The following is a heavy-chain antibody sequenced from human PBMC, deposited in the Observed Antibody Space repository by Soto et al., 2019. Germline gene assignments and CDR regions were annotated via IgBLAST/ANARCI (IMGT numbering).Heavy chain of an antibody. CDR3: ARGWGITGTISTIGY. J-gene: IGHJ4*02. CDR2: MNPNSGNK. V-gene: IGHV1-8*01. D-gene: IGHD1-7*01. Sequence: ASVKVSCKASGYTFTSYDINWVRQATGQGLEWMGWMNPNSGNKGYAQKFQGRVTMTRNTSISTAYMELSSLRSEDTAVYYCARGWGITGTISTIGYWGQGTLVTVSS. CDR1: GYTFTSYD.